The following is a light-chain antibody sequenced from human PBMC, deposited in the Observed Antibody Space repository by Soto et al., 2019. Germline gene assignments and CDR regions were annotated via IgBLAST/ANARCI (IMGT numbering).Light chain of an antibody. CDR3: VLYMGSGSVV. CDR1: SGSVSTNYY. Sequence: QTVVTQEPSFSVSPGGTVTLTCVLSSGSVSTNYYPTWYQQTPGQTPRTLIYGTNTRSSGVPDRFSGSILGNKAALTITGAQADDESDYYCVLYMGSGSVVFGGGTKVTVL. J-gene: IGLJ2*01. CDR2: GTN. V-gene: IGLV8-61*01.